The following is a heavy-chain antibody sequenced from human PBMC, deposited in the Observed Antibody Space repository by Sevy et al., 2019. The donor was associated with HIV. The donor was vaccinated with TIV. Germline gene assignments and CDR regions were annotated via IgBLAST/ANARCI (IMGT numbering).Heavy chain of an antibody. CDR2: IWYDGTNK. CDR3: ARERLAVAGIGYYFDY. V-gene: IGHV3-33*01. J-gene: IGHJ4*02. CDR1: RFTFSSYG. Sequence: GGSLRLSCAASRFTFSSYGMHWVRQAPGKGLEWVAVIWYDGTNKEYADSVKGRFTISRDNSKNTLYQQMSSLRADDTAVYYCARERLAVAGIGYYFDYWGQGTLVTVSS. D-gene: IGHD6-19*01.